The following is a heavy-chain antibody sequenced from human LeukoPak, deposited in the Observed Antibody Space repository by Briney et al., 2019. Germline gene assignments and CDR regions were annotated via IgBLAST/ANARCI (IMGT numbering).Heavy chain of an antibody. J-gene: IGHJ5*02. CDR2: IYYSGST. CDR1: GGSISSYY. Sequence: SETLSLTCTVSGGSISSYYWSWIRQPPGKGLEWIGYIYYSGSTNYNPSLKSRVTISVDASKNQFSLKLSSVTAADTAVYYCARDLNWFDPWGQGTLVTVSS. V-gene: IGHV4-59*01. CDR3: ARDLNWFDP.